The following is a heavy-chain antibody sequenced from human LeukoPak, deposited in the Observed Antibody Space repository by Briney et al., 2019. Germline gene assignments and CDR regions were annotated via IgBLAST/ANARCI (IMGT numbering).Heavy chain of an antibody. CDR2: ISSSSYI. Sequence: GGSLRLSCVVSGFTFRGYSMNWVRQAPGKGLEWVSSISSSSYIYYTDSVKGRFTISRDNAKNSLYLQMNSLRAEDTAVYYCARDLFSAYGSGYYYGMDVWGQGTTVTVSS. D-gene: IGHD3-10*01. V-gene: IGHV3-21*01. J-gene: IGHJ6*02. CDR3: ARDLFSAYGSGYYYGMDV. CDR1: GFTFRGYS.